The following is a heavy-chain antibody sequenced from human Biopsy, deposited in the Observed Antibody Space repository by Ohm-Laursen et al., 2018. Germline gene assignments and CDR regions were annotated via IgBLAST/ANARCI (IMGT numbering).Heavy chain of an antibody. V-gene: IGHV2-70*11. D-gene: IGHD6-13*01. CDR1: GFSLSARVMC. J-gene: IGHJ6*02. CDR3: ARTPILIVSAGLVYRHRRHLQGMDV. CDR2: VDWDDYK. Sequence: TQTLTLTCSFSGFSLSARVMCVSWIRQAPGKALEWLVRVDWDDYKDYSASLQTKLSISKDTSNDQMVLTVNNVDPADTSTYYCARTPILIVSAGLVYRHRRHLQGMDVWGQGIAVTVS.